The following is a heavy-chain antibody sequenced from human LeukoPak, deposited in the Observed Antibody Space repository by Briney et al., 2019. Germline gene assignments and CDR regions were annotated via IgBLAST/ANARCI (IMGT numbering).Heavy chain of an antibody. CDR3: ARGYSSGSDI. V-gene: IGHV3-74*01. D-gene: IGHD6-19*01. J-gene: IGHJ3*02. Sequence: GGSLRLSCAASGFIFSNYAMHWVRHAPAKGLVWVSRINSDWSSTSYADSVKGRFTISRDNAKNTLYLQMNSLRAEDTSVYYCARGYSSGSDIWGQGTMVTVSS. CDR2: INSDWSST. CDR1: GFIFSNYA.